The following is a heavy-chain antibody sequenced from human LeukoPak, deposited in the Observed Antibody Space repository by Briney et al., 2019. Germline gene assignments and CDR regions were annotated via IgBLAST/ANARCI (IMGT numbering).Heavy chain of an antibody. CDR2: IYHSGHT. CDR3: ALAVAGADYYFDR. Sequence: SETLSLTCNVSGYSLSSGYYWGWIRQPPGKGLEWIGSIYHSGHTYYNPSLRSRVSISVDTSKTQFSLKLGSVTAADTAVFYCALAVAGADYYFDRWGQGTLVTVSS. CDR1: GYSLSSGYY. J-gene: IGHJ4*02. D-gene: IGHD6-19*01. V-gene: IGHV4-38-2*02.